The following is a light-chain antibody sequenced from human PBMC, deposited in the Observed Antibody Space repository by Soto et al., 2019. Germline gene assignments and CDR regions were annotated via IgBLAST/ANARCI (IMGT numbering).Light chain of an antibody. CDR3: QQYGSSSWT. Sequence: ELVLTQSPGTLSLSPGKRATLSCRASQSISSSYLAWYQQRPGQAPRLLIYGASSRATGIPDRFSGSGSGTEFTLTISRLETEDVAVYYSQQYGSSSWTLGQGT. V-gene: IGKV3-20*01. CDR2: GAS. J-gene: IGKJ1*01. CDR1: QSISSSY.